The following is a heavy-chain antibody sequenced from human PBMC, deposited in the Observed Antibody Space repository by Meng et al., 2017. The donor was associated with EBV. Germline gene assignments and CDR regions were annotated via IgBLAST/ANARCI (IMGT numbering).Heavy chain of an antibody. J-gene: IGHJ4*02. Sequence: LLSLGAVVKKPGAYVKVSCEASGYALTIYILHWVRQAPGQRLEWMVWINVGVGYTKYSQKLQGRVTISSDTSATTGYMELSSLRFEDTAVYYCVRGPPVGVPGPGDYWGQGTLVTVSS. V-gene: IGHV1-3*01. CDR3: VRGPPVGVPGPGDY. D-gene: IGHD2-21*01. CDR2: INVGVGYT. CDR1: GYALTIYI.